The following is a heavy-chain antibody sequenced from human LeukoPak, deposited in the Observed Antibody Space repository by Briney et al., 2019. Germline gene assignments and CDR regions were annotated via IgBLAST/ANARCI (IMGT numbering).Heavy chain of an antibody. CDR3: ARDRRDGYNSPFDY. Sequence: SVKVSCKASVGTFSSYAISWVRQAPGQGLEWMGGIIPIFGTANYAQKFQGRVTITTDESTSTAYMELSSLRSEDTAVYYCARDRRDGYNSPFDYWGQGTLVTVSS. V-gene: IGHV1-69*05. CDR2: IIPIFGTA. D-gene: IGHD5-24*01. CDR1: VGTFSSYA. J-gene: IGHJ4*02.